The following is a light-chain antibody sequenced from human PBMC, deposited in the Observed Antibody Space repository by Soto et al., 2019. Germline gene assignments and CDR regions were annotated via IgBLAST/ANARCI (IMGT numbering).Light chain of an antibody. CDR3: SSYTISSTVV. CDR2: DVS. V-gene: IGLV2-14*01. J-gene: IGLJ2*01. CDR1: SSDVGGYNY. Sequence: QSALTQPASVSGSPGQSMTISCTGTSSDVGGYNYVSWYQQHPGKAPKLMIYDVSNRRSGVSNRISGSKSGNTAALTISGLQAEDEADYYCSSYTISSTVVFGGGTKVTVL.